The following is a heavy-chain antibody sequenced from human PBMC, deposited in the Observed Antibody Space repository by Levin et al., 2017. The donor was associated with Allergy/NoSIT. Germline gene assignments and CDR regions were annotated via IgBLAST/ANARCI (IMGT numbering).Heavy chain of an antibody. J-gene: IGHJ3*02. V-gene: IGHV3-9*01. Sequence: GGSLRLSCAASGFTFDDYAMHWVRQAPGKGLEWVSGISWNSGTIGYADSVKGRFTISRDNAKNSLYLQMNSLRAEDTALYYCAKSKDYGVALGAFDSWGQGTMVTVSS. D-gene: IGHD3-16*01. CDR2: ISWNSGTI. CDR1: GFTFDDYA. CDR3: AKSKDYGVALGAFDS.